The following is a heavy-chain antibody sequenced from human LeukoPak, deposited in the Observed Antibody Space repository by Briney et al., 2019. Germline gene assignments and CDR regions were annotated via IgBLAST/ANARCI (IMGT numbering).Heavy chain of an antibody. CDR3: ARSPRLFGVVIPYYFDY. V-gene: IGHV4-59*01. CDR1: GGSISSYY. J-gene: IGHJ4*02. D-gene: IGHD3-3*01. Sequence: SETLSLTCTVSGGSISSYYWSWIRQPPGKGLEWIGYIYYSGSTNYNPSLKSRVTISVDTSKNQFSLKLSSVTAADTAVYYCARSPRLFGVVIPYYFDYWGQGTLVTVSS. CDR2: IYYSGST.